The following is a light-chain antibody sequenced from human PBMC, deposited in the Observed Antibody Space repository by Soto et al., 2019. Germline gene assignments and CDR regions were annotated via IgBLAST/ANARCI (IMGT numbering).Light chain of an antibody. CDR3: CSYGSGRVL. V-gene: IGLV2-23*01. CDR2: ADS. J-gene: IGLJ2*01. Sequence: QSVLTQPASVSGSPGQSITISCTGTSSDVGSYNLVSWYQHHPGKAPKLILYADSKRPSGVSNRFSGSKSGNTASLTISGLQAEDEADYYCCSYGSGRVLFGGGTKRTVL. CDR1: SSDVGSYNL.